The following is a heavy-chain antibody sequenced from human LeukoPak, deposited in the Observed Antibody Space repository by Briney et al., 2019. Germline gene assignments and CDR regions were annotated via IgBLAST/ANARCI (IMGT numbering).Heavy chain of an antibody. V-gene: IGHV4-34*01. D-gene: IGHD3-22*01. CDR2: INHSGST. CDR3: ARHRLRYYYDSSGYFEPFDY. J-gene: IGHJ4*02. CDR1: GGSFSGYY. Sequence: PSETLSLTCAVYGGSFSGYYWSWIRQPPGKGLEWIGEINHSGSTNYNPSLKSRVTISVDTSKNQFSLKLSSVTAADTAVYYCARHRLRYYYDSSGYFEPFDYWGQGTLVTVSS.